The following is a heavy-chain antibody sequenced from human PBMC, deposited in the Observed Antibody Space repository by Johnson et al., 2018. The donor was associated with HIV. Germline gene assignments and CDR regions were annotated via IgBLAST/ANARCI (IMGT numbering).Heavy chain of an antibody. CDR2: INSDGSST. D-gene: IGHD3-10*01. J-gene: IGHJ3*02. V-gene: IGHV3-74*01. Sequence: VQLVESGGVVVQPGGSLRLSCAASGFTFSSYWMHWVRQAPGKGLVWVSRINSDGSSTSYADSVKGRFTISRDNAKNTLYLQMNSLRAEDTAVYYCARDPPYGSGTYFDAFDIWGQGTMVTVSS. CDR3: ARDPPYGSGTYFDAFDI. CDR1: GFTFSSYW.